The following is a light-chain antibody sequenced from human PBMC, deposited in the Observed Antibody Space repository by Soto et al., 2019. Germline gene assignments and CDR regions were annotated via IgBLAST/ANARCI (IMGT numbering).Light chain of an antibody. CDR2: GST. J-gene: IGKJ1*01. CDR1: QGVRSSH. CDR3: QQYGTLPWT. Sequence: EIVLTESPGTLSLSPGERATLSCRASQGVRSSHLAWYQQKPGQARRLLIYGSTNRATIIADRFSGGGSRTDFTLTISILEHEYFAVFYCQQYGTLPWTFGQGTKVEIK. V-gene: IGKV3-20*01.